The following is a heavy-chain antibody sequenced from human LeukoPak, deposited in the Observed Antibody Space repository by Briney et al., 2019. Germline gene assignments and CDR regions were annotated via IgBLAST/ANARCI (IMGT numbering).Heavy chain of an antibody. D-gene: IGHD3-3*01. J-gene: IGHJ4*02. V-gene: IGHV1-69*05. CDR3: ARGVLVYDFWSGSRPNLDY. CDR1: GGTFSSYA. Sequence: GASVKVSCKASGGTFSSYAISWVRQAPGQGLEWMGRIIPIFGTANYAQKFQGRVTITTDESTSTAYMELSSLRSEDTAVYYCARGVLVYDFWSGSRPNLDYWGQGTLVTVSS. CDR2: IIPIFGTA.